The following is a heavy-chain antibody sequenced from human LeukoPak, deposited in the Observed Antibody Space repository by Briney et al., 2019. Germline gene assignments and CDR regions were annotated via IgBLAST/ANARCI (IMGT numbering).Heavy chain of an antibody. CDR2: IKQDGSEK. D-gene: IGHD6-19*01. CDR1: GFTFSSYW. CDR3: ARGEKQLLVRAPHFDY. V-gene: IGHV3-7*01. J-gene: IGHJ4*02. Sequence: PGGSLRLSCAASGFTFSSYWMSWVRQAPGKGLEWVANIKQDGSEKYYVDSVKGRFTISRDNAKNSLYLQMNSLRAEDTAVYYCARGEKQLLVRAPHFDYWGQGTLVTVSS.